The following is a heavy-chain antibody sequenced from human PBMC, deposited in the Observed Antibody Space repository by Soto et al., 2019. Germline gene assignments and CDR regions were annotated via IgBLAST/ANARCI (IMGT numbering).Heavy chain of an antibody. CDR1: GFTFGSYV. CDR3: TGYAADYDILTGYYSHPDGMDV. Sequence: GGSLRLSCAASGFTFGSYVMSWVRQAPGKGLEWVSAISGSGGSTYYADSVKGRFTISRDNSKNTLYLQMNSLKTEDTAVYYCTGYAADYDILTGYYSHPDGMDVWGQGTTVTVSS. D-gene: IGHD3-9*01. CDR2: ISGSGGST. J-gene: IGHJ6*02. V-gene: IGHV3-23*01.